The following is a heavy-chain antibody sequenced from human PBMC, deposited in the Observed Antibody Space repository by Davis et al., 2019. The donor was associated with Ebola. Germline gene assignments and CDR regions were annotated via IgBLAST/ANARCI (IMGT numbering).Heavy chain of an antibody. Sequence: PGGSLRLSCAASGFTFDDYAMHWVRQAPGKGLEWVSSISSSSSYIYYADSVKGRFTISRDNAKNSLYLQMNSLRAEDTAVYYCARDTSQAYWGQGTLVTVSS. CDR2: ISSSSSYI. CDR3: ARDTSQAY. CDR1: GFTFDDYA. V-gene: IGHV3-21*01. J-gene: IGHJ4*02.